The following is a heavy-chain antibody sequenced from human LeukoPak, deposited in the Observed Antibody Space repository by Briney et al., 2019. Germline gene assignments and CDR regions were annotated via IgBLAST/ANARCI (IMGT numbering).Heavy chain of an antibody. V-gene: IGHV1-2*02. D-gene: IGHD6-13*01. CDR1: GYTFTGYY. CDR2: INPNSGAT. Sequence: ASVEVSCKASGYTFTGYYMNWVRQAPGQGLEWMGWINPNSGATNYAQKFQGRVTMTRDPSISTAYMELSGLTSDDTAVYYCARTREYSSSWYFPPFDPWGQGTLVTVSS. CDR3: ARTREYSSSWYFPPFDP. J-gene: IGHJ5*02.